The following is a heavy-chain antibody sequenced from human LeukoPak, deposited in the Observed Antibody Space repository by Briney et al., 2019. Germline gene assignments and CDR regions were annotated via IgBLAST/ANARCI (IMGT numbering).Heavy chain of an antibody. J-gene: IGHJ6*02. V-gene: IGHV3-23*01. Sequence: GGSLRLSCAASGFTFNNYAMTWVRQAPGKGLEWVSSISARDGSTYYTDSVKGRFTISRDNSKNTLYLQMGSLRAEDMAVYYCARDYGFWTTYYYYGMDVWGQGTTVTVSS. CDR3: ARDYGFWTTYYYYGMDV. CDR2: ISARDGST. D-gene: IGHD3-3*01. CDR1: GFTFNNYA.